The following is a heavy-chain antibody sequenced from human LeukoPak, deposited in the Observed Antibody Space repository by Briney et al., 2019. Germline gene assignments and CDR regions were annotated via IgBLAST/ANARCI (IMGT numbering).Heavy chain of an antibody. CDR2: IYYSGST. CDR1: GGSISSYY. J-gene: IGHJ5*02. V-gene: IGHV4-59*01. Sequence: SETLSLTCTVSGGSISSYYWSWIRQPPGKGLEWIGYIYYSGSTNYNPSLKSRVTISVDTSKNQFSLKLSSVTAADTAVYYCARGIAAAGDSYDPWGQGTLVTVSS. CDR3: ARGIAAAGDSYDP. D-gene: IGHD6-13*01.